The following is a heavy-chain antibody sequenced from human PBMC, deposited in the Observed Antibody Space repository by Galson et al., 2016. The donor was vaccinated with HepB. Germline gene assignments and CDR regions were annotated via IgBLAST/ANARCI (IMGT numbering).Heavy chain of an antibody. CDR2: INDDGSRT. V-gene: IGHV3-74*01. CDR3: ASASGSNVHFDS. D-gene: IGHD1-26*01. J-gene: IGHJ4*02. CDR1: GFTFSRSC. Sequence: SLRLSCAASGFTFSRSCMHWVRQAPGKGLVWVSRINDDGSRTTYADSVKGRFTISRDNAKNTLYLQMNSLRAEDTDVYYCASASGSNVHFDSWGQGTLVTVSS.